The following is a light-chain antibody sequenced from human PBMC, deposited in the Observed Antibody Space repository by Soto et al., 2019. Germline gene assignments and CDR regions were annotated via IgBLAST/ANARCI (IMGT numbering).Light chain of an antibody. J-gene: IGKJ1*01. CDR1: QSVSSSY. Sequence: EIVLTQSPGTLSLSPGVRATLSCRASQSVSSSYLAWYQQKPGQAPRLLIYGASSRATGIPDRFSGSGSGTDFTLTISRLEPEDFAVYYCQQYGSSPVTFGQGTKV. CDR2: GAS. V-gene: IGKV3-20*01. CDR3: QQYGSSPVT.